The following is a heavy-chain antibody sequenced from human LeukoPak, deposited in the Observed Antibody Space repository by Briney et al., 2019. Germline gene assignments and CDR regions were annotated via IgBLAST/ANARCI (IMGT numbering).Heavy chain of an antibody. J-gene: IGHJ4*02. CDR2: INHSGST. D-gene: IGHD3-9*01. V-gene: IGHV4-34*01. Sequence: SETLPLTCAVYGGSFSGYYWSWIRQPPGKGLEWIGEINHSGSTNYNPSLKSRVTISVDTSKNQFSLKLSSVTAADTAVYYCARKGDFDWLFPLDYWGQGTLVTVSS. CDR1: GGSFSGYY. CDR3: ARKGDFDWLFPLDY.